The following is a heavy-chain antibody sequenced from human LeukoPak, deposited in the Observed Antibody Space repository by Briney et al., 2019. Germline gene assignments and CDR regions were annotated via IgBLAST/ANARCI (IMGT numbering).Heavy chain of an antibody. J-gene: IGHJ5*02. CDR2: IKQDGSEK. CDR3: AREGRYFDWLLSWFDP. V-gene: IGHV3-7*03. D-gene: IGHD3-9*01. CDR1: GFTFSSYW. Sequence: GGSLRLSCAASGFTFSSYWMSWVRQAPGKGLEWVANIKQDGSEKYYVDSVKGRFTISRDNAKNSLYLQVNSLRAEDTAVYYCAREGRYFDWLLSWFDPWGQGTLVTVSS.